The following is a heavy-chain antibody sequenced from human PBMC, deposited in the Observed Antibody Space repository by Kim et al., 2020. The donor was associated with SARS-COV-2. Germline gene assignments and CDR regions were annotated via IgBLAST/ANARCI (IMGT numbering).Heavy chain of an antibody. V-gene: IGHV3-23*01. CDR3: APSMVRGVPYYFDY. Sequence: TYYADSLNVRFTISRDNSKNTLYMQMTSLRAEDTAVYYCAPSMVRGVPYYFDYWGQGTLVTVSS. D-gene: IGHD3-10*01. J-gene: IGHJ4*02. CDR2: T.